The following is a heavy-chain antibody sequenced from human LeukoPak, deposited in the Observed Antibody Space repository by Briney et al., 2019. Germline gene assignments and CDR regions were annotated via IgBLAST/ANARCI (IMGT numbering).Heavy chain of an antibody. J-gene: IGHJ6*02. Sequence: ASVNVSCKASGYTFIVYYMNWVRQAPGQGPEWMGWINSASGGTKYAEKFQGRVTMTRDTSISTAYMELSRLTSDDTAVYYCARESTSGSYVYGMDVWGQGTTVTVSS. CDR2: INSASGGT. CDR1: GYTFIVYY. V-gene: IGHV1-2*02. CDR3: ARESTSGSYVYGMDV. D-gene: IGHD3-10*01.